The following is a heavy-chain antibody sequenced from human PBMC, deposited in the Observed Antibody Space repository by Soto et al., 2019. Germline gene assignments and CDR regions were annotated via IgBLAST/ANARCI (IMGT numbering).Heavy chain of an antibody. V-gene: IGHV1-58*02. Sequence: QMQLVQSGPEVKKPGTSVKVSCKASGFSFTSSAMQWVRLARGQRLEWIGWIVVGSGNTNYAQKFQERVTITRDMSTSTAYMELSSLRSEDTAVYYCAAETTLYCSGGSCYPLYYYYGMDVWGQGTTVTVSS. J-gene: IGHJ6*02. CDR3: AAETTLYCSGGSCYPLYYYYGMDV. D-gene: IGHD2-15*01. CDR1: GFSFTSSA. CDR2: IVVGSGNT.